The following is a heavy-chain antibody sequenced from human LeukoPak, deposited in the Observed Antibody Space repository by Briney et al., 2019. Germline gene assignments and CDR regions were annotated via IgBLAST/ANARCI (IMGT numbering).Heavy chain of an antibody. V-gene: IGHV1-69*05. CDR1: GGTFSSYA. CDR2: IIPIFGTA. D-gene: IGHD2-15*01. Sequence: ASVKVSCKASGGTFSSYAISWVRQAPGQGLEWMGGIIPIFGTANYAQKFQGRVTITTDESTSTAYMELSSLRSEDTAVYYCARQSCSGGSCYPRFDPWGQGTLVTVSS. J-gene: IGHJ5*02. CDR3: ARQSCSGGSCYPRFDP.